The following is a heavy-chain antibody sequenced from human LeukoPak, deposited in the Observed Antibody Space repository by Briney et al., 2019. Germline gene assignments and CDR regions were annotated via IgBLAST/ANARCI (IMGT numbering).Heavy chain of an antibody. Sequence: PGGSLRLSCAASGFTFTIYGMHWVRQAPGKGLEWVSYIASCGNNIHYADSVKGRFNISRYNFKSTVYLQMDSLRAEYAAVYYCANLPYNRNEHFDDCWGQGALVSVSS. CDR1: GFTFTIYG. CDR3: ANLPYNRNEHFDDC. D-gene: IGHD1-1*01. CDR2: IASCGNNI. J-gene: IGHJ4*02. V-gene: IGHV3-30*02.